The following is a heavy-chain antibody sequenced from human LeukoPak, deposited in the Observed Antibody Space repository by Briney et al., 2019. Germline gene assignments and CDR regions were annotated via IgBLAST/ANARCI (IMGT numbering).Heavy chain of an antibody. Sequence: GGSLRLSCAASGFTFSSYTMNWVRQAPGKGLEWVSIISSGSSYIHYADSVKGRFTISRDNSKNTLYLQMNSLRAEDTAVYYCARGPSGYHNTGGQGTLVTVSS. CDR1: GFTFSSYT. J-gene: IGHJ4*02. V-gene: IGHV3-21*01. CDR2: ISSGSSYI. D-gene: IGHD5-12*01. CDR3: ARGPSGYHNT.